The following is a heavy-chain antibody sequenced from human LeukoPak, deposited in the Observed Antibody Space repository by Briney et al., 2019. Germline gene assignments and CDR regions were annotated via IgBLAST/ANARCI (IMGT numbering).Heavy chain of an antibody. D-gene: IGHD2-15*01. J-gene: IGHJ6*02. V-gene: IGHV3-13*01. Sequence: HAGGSLRLSCAASGFTFSSYDMHWVRQVTGKGLEWVSAIGTAGDTYYPGSVKGRFTISRENGKNSLYLQMNSLRAGDTAVYYCARGYCSGGSCYYYYYGMDVWGQGTTVTVSS. CDR1: GFTFSSYD. CDR3: ARGYCSGGSCYYYYYGMDV. CDR2: IGTAGDT.